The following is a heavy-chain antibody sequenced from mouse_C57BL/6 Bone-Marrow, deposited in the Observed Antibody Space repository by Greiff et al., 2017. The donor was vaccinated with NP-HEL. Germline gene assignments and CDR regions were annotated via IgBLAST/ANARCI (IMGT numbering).Heavy chain of an antibody. CDR1: GYTFTSYT. CDR2: IHPSSGYT. V-gene: IGHV1-4*01. D-gene: IGHD1-1*01. CDR3: ARTSSVVATGRRFAY. J-gene: IGHJ3*01. Sequence: VQLQQSGAELARPGASVKMSCKASGYTFTSYTMHWVKQRPGQGLEWIGYIHPSSGYTKYNQKFKDKATLTADKSSSPAYMQLSSLTSEDSAVYSCARTSSVVATGRRFAYWGQGTLVTVSA.